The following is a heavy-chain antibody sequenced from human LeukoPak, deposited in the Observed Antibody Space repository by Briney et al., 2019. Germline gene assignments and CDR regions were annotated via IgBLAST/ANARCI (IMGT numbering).Heavy chain of an antibody. CDR3: AKEACSGGSCYSSFAY. CDR1: GFTFSSDA. CDR2: ICGSGGST. J-gene: IGHJ4*02. D-gene: IGHD2-15*01. V-gene: IGHV3-23*01. Sequence: GESLRLSCAAPGFTFSSDAMGSVRQAPGKGLEWVSAICGSGGSTYYADSVKGRFTISRDKSTNTRYRPMTSLSAEDTAVYSCAKEACSGGSCYSSFAYWGQGNLVTVSS.